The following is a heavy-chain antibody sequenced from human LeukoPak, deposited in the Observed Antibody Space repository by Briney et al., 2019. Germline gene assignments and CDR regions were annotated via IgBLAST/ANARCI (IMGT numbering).Heavy chain of an antibody. D-gene: IGHD2-15*01. J-gene: IGHJ5*02. Sequence: SETLSLTCTVSGGSISSYYWSWIRQPPGKGLEWIGYTYYTGSTNYNPSLKSRVTISVDTSKNQFSLKLSSVTAADTAVYYCARGGNCSGGSCYSDRGWFDPWGQGTLVTVSS. V-gene: IGHV4-59*01. CDR3: ARGGNCSGGSCYSDRGWFDP. CDR2: TYYTGST. CDR1: GGSISSYY.